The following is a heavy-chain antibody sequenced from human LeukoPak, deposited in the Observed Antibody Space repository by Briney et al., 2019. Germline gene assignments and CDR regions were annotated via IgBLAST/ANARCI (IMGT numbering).Heavy chain of an antibody. J-gene: IGHJ6*03. CDR3: ARDATVYYYYMDV. CDR1: GGSISSSSYY. D-gene: IGHD4-11*01. CDR2: IYYSGST. Sequence: SETLSLTCTVSGGSISSSSYYWGWIRQPPGKGLEWIGSIYYSGSTYYNPSLKSRVTILIATSKNQFSLKLSSVTAADTAVYYCARDATVYYYYMDVWGKGTTVTVSS. V-gene: IGHV4-39*07.